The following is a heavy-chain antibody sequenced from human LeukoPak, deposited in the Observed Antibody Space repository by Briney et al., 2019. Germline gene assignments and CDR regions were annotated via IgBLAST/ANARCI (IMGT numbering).Heavy chain of an antibody. D-gene: IGHD3-3*01. CDR3: AVTYYDLWSGYSH. CDR2: ISSSSSYV. Sequence: GGSLRLSCAAPGIIFSSYSMNWVRQAPGKGLEWVSSISSSSSYVYYADSVKGRFTISRDNAKNSLYLQMNSLRAEDTAVYYCAVTYYDLWSGYSHWGQGTLVTVSS. V-gene: IGHV3-21*01. J-gene: IGHJ4*02. CDR1: GIIFSSYS.